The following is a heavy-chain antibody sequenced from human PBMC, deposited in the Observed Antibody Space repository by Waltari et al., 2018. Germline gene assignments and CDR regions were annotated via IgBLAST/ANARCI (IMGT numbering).Heavy chain of an antibody. V-gene: IGHV3-30-3*01. D-gene: IGHD4-17*01. CDR2: ISYDGSNK. Sequence: QVQLVESGGGVVQPGRSLRLSCAASGFTFSSYVMHWVRQAPGKGLEWVAVISYDGSNKYYADSVKGRFTISRDNSKNTLYLQMNSLRAEDTAVYYCAREVGSGDSYWYFDLWGRGTLVTVSS. J-gene: IGHJ2*01. CDR3: AREVGSGDSYWYFDL. CDR1: GFTFSSYV.